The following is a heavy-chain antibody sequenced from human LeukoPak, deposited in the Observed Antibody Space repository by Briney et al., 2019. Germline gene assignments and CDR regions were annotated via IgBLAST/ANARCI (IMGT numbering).Heavy chain of an antibody. CDR3: ARSSSWYGLNWFDP. Sequence: SETLSLTCTVSGGSISSYYWSWIRQPAGKGLEWTGRIYTSGSTNYNPSLKSRVTMSVDTSKNQFSLKLSSVTAADTAVYYCARSSSWYGLNWFDPWGQGTLVTVSS. CDR2: IYTSGST. D-gene: IGHD6-13*01. V-gene: IGHV4-4*07. CDR1: GGSISSYY. J-gene: IGHJ5*02.